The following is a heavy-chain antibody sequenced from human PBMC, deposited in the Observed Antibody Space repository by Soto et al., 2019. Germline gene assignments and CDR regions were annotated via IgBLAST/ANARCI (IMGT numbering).Heavy chain of an antibody. CDR3: ARSGGVAGFFSLPHYFDY. J-gene: IGHJ4*02. V-gene: IGHV4-61*01. CDR1: GGSVSSGSYY. CDR2: IYNSGST. D-gene: IGHD6-19*01. Sequence: SETLSLTCTVSGGSVSSGSYYWSWIRQPPGKGLEWIGYIYNSGSTNYNPSLKSRVTISVDTSKNQFSLKLSSVTAADTAVYYCARSGGVAGFFSLPHYFDYWGQGTLVTVS.